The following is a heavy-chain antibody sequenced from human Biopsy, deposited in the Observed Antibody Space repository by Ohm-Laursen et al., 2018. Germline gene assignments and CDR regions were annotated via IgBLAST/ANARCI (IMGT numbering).Heavy chain of an antibody. V-gene: IGHV1-69*06. Sequence: SSVKVSCKASGGTFSNYGVNWVRQAPGQGLEWLGGNIPILGTGNYAQKFQDRVTVAADTSTSTATMELRSLRSDDTAVYYCATKLTGYFHHWGQGTLVIVSS. CDR2: NIPILGTG. CDR1: GGTFSNYG. J-gene: IGHJ1*01. CDR3: ATKLTGYFHH. D-gene: IGHD3-9*01.